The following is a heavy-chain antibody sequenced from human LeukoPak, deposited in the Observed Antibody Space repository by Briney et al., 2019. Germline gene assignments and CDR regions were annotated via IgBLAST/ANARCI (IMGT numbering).Heavy chain of an antibody. CDR1: GGSFSGYY. Sequence: SETLSLTCAVYGGSFSGYYWSWIRQPPGKGLEWIGEINHSGSTNYNPSLKSRVTISVDTSKNQFSLKLSSVTAADTAVYYCARGGPGSNYYGSGSYYNVFDYWGQGTLVTVSS. CDR2: INHSGST. CDR3: ARGGPGSNYYGSGSYYNVFDY. D-gene: IGHD3-10*01. V-gene: IGHV4-34*01. J-gene: IGHJ4*02.